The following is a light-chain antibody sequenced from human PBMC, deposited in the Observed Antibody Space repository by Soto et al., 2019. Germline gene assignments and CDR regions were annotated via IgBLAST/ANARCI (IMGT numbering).Light chain of an antibody. CDR2: GAS. Sequence: DIQLAQSPSSVSASVGDRVTITCRASQGLAGWLGWYQQKPGTAPKLLISGASSLQTGVPSRFSGNGAGTDFSLTISSLQPDDFATYFCQQASSFPITFGHGTRLEFK. V-gene: IGKV1-12*01. CDR3: QQASSFPIT. CDR1: QGLAGW. J-gene: IGKJ5*01.